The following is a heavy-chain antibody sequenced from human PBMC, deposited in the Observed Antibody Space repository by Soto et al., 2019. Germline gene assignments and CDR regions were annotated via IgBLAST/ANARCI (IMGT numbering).Heavy chain of an antibody. D-gene: IGHD3-16*02. CDR3: ARDASLTANAFDI. J-gene: IGHJ3*02. V-gene: IGHV1-69*13. CDR1: GGTFSSYA. Sequence: SVKLSCKASGGTFSSYAISWVRQAPGQGLEWMGGIVPIFGTANYAQKLQGRVTITADESTRTAYMELSSLRSEDTDVYCCARDASLTANAFDIWGQGTMVTVSS. CDR2: IVPIFGTA.